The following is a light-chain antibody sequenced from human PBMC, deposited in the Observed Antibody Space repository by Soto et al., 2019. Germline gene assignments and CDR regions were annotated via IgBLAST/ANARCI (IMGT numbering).Light chain of an antibody. V-gene: IGKV1-5*01. CDR2: DAS. Sequence: QLTQSPSSLSASVGDRVTITCRASQSISSWLAWYQQKPGKAPKLLIYDASSLESGVPARFSGSGSGTDFTLTISSLEPEDFAVYYCQQRSNWPTFGQGTKVDIK. CDR1: QSISSW. J-gene: IGKJ1*01. CDR3: QQRSNWPT.